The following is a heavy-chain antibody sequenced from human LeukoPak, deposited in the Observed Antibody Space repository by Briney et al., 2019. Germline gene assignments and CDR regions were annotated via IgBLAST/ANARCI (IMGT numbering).Heavy chain of an antibody. D-gene: IGHD6-13*01. CDR3: ASGRAAAGNPFDP. Sequence: GGSLRLSCAASGFTFSSYAMSWVRQAPGKGLEWVSAISGSGGSTYYADSVKGRFTISRDSSKNTLYLQMNSLRAEDTAVYYCASGRAAAGNPFDPWGQGTMVTVSS. J-gene: IGHJ5*02. V-gene: IGHV3-23*01. CDR1: GFTFSSYA. CDR2: ISGSGGST.